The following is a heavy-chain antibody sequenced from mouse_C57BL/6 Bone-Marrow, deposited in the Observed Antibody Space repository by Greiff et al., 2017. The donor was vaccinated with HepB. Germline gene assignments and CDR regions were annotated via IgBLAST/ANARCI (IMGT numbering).Heavy chain of an antibody. CDR1: GYAFSSSW. J-gene: IGHJ2*01. CDR3: ARCYYGSRTRFDY. V-gene: IGHV1-82*01. CDR2: IYPGDGDT. D-gene: IGHD1-1*01. Sequence: QVQLQQSGPELVKPGASVKISCKASGYAFSSSWMNWVKQRPGKGLEWIGRIYPGDGDTNYNGKFKGKATLTADKSSSTAYMQLSSLTSEDSAVYFCARCYYGSRTRFDYWGQGTTLTVSS.